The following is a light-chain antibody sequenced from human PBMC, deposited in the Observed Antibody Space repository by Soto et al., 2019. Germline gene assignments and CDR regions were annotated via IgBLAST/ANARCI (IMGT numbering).Light chain of an antibody. CDR1: SSDVGGYNY. CDR2: DVS. Sequence: QSVLTQPASVSGAPGQSIAISCTGTSSDVGGYNYVSWYQHHPGKAPKLMVYDVSNRPSGVSNRFSGSKSGNTASLTISGLQAEDEADYYCSSYTSSSTYVFRPGTKVPVL. CDR3: SSYTSSSTYV. J-gene: IGLJ1*01. V-gene: IGLV2-14*03.